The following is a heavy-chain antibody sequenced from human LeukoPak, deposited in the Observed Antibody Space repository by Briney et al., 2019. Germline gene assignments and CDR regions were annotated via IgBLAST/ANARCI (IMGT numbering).Heavy chain of an antibody. D-gene: IGHD6-13*01. V-gene: IGHV4-59*01. CDR3: ARRLRHSTSFDY. CDR1: GGSISTYY. J-gene: IGHJ4*02. Sequence: PSETLSLTCTVSGGSISTYYWSWIRQPPGKGLEWLGYIYDSGRTNYNPSLRGRVTILEDTSKNQISLRLSSVIAADTAVYYCARRLRHSTSFDYWGQGTLVTVSS. CDR2: IYDSGRT.